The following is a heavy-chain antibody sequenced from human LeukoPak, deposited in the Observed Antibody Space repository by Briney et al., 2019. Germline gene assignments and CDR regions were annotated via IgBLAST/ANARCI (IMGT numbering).Heavy chain of an antibody. D-gene: IGHD2-2*02. V-gene: IGHV4-4*09. Sequence: SETLSLTCTVSGGSISRYYWSWIRQPPGKGLEWSGYIYTSGSTNYNPSLKSRVTISVDTSKNQFSLKLSSVTAADTAVYYCARWGPEVGGRGYCSSTSCYSEYFDLWGRGTLVTVSS. CDR2: IYTSGST. CDR1: GGSISRYY. CDR3: ARWGPEVGGRGYCSSTSCYSEYFDL. J-gene: IGHJ2*01.